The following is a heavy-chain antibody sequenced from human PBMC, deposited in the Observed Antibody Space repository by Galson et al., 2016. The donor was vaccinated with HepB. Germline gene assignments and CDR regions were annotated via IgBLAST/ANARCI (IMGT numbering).Heavy chain of an antibody. CDR2: INYSGVT. Sequence: SETLSLTCTVSGDSIGIFFWNWIRQPPGKGLEWIGYINYSGVTNYNPSLKTRVTISVDTSKNQFSLKLHSVSAADTAVYYCARDETIFGVINFANWGQGTLVTVSS. D-gene: IGHD3-3*01. CDR3: ARDETIFGVINFAN. V-gene: IGHV4-59*12. CDR1: GDSIGIFF. J-gene: IGHJ4*02.